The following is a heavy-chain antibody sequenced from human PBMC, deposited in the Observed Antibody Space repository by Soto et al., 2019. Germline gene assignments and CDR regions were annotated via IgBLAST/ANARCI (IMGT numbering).Heavy chain of an antibody. D-gene: IGHD3-10*01. CDR2: ISYSGST. V-gene: IGHV4-39*01. CDR3: ARRYFYGSGKYGLDV. J-gene: IGHJ6*02. CDR1: GGSVSSSGSY. Sequence: PSATLPLTCTVSGGSVSSSGSYFDWISHPPGKVLEWIGTISYSGSTYYSPSLKSRVTISVDTSKSQFSLKLSSVTAADTAVYYCARRYFYGSGKYGLDVWGQGTAVTVSS.